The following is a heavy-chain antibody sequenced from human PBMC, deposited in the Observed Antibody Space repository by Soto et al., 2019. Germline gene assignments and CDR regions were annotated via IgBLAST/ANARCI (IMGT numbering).Heavy chain of an antibody. CDR3: AKDRSSSSPRVRFDP. V-gene: IGHV3-23*01. CDR2: ISGSGDNT. D-gene: IGHD6-13*01. Sequence: GGSLRLSCAASGFTVSSYSMNWVRQAPGKGLEWVSSISGSGDNTDYTDSVKGRFTISRDNSKNTLFLQMSSLRAEDTAIYYCAKDRSSSSPRVRFDPWGQGTLVTVSS. CDR1: GFTVSSYS. J-gene: IGHJ5*02.